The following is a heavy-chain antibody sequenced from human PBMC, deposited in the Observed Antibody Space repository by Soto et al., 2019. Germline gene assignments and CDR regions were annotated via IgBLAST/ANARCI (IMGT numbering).Heavy chain of an antibody. CDR1: GYTFISYY. D-gene: IGHD2-15*01. V-gene: IGHV1-8*02. Sequence: ASVKVSCKASGYTFISYYINWVRQAPGQGLEWIGWMNPNTANTGFAQKFQGRVTMTRDIPASTAYVELSGLRSEDTAVYYCARWGQNAAAGPKFDYWGQGTLVTVS. CDR3: ARWGQNAAAGPKFDY. CDR2: MNPNTANT. J-gene: IGHJ4*02.